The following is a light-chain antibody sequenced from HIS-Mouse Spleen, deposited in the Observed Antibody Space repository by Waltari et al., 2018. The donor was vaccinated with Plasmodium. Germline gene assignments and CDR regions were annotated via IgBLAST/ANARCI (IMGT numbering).Light chain of an antibody. V-gene: IGLV3-1*01. CDR1: KLGDKY. J-gene: IGLJ2*01. CDR3: QAWDSSTVV. CDR2: QDS. Sequence: SYELTQPPSVSVSPGQTASITCSGDKLGDKYACWYQQKPGQSPVLVIYQDSKRPSGHPWRFSGSNSGNTATLTISRTQAMDEADYYCQAWDSSTVVFGGGTKLTVL.